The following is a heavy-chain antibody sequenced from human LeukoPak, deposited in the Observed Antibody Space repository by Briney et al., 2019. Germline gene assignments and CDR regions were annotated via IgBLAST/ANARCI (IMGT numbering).Heavy chain of an antibody. D-gene: IGHD3-22*01. Sequence: ASVKVSCKASGYTFTGYYIHWVRQAPGQGLEWMGWINPNSGGTNYAQNFQGRVTMTRDTSISTAYMELSRLRSDDTAVYYCARDRTPYYDSSGYLLDVWGKGTTVTVSS. CDR1: GYTFTGYY. CDR2: INPNSGGT. V-gene: IGHV1-2*02. J-gene: IGHJ6*04. CDR3: ARDRTPYYDSSGYLLDV.